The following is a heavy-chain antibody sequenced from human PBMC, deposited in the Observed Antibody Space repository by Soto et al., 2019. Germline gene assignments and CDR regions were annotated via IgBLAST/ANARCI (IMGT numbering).Heavy chain of an antibody. J-gene: IGHJ4*02. CDR1: GGSISSYY. CDR2: IYYSGSN. CDR3: ARLRGYSYGYADY. D-gene: IGHD5-18*01. Sequence: QVQLHESGPGLVKPSETLSLTCTVSGGSISSYYWSWIRQPPGKGLEWIGYIYYSGSNNYNSSLKSRVTISVDTSMNQFSLKLSSVTAADTAVYYCARLRGYSYGYADYWGQGTLVIVSS. V-gene: IGHV4-59*08.